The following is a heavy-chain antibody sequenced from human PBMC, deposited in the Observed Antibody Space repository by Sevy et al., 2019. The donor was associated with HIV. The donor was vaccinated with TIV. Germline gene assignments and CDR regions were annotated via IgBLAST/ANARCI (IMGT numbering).Heavy chain of an antibody. CDR3: ATRSIAVAAAGPAWFDP. J-gene: IGHJ5*02. CDR1: GYTLTELS. Sequence: ASVKVSCKVSGYTLTELSMHWVRQAPGKGLEWMGGFDPEDGETIYAQKFQGRVTMTEDTSTDTAYMELSSLRSEYTAVYYCATRSIAVAAAGPAWFDPWGQGTLVTVSS. V-gene: IGHV1-24*01. D-gene: IGHD6-13*01. CDR2: FDPEDGET.